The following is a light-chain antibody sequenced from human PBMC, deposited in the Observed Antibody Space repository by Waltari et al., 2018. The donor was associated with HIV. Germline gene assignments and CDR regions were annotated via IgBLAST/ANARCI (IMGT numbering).Light chain of an antibody. V-gene: IGKV3-11*01. Sequence: EIVLTQPPATLSLSPGERATLSCRASQSVSSYLAGYQQKPGQAPRLLIYDASNRATGIPARFSGSGSGTDFTLTISSLEPEDFAVYYCQQRSNWIFGQGTRLEIK. J-gene: IGKJ5*01. CDR2: DAS. CDR1: QSVSSY. CDR3: QQRSNWI.